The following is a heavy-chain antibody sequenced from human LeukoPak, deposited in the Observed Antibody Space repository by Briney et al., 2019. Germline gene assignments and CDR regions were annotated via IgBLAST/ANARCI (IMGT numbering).Heavy chain of an antibody. D-gene: IGHD6-19*01. Sequence: SETLSLTCAVSGGSISSSNWWSWVRQPPGKGLEWIGEIYHSGSTNYNPSLKSRVTISVDKSKNQFSLKLSSVTAADTAVYYCARGSSGWYAYFDYWGQGTLVTVSS. CDR1: GGSISSSNW. J-gene: IGHJ4*02. V-gene: IGHV4-4*02. CDR3: ARGSSGWYAYFDY. CDR2: IYHSGST.